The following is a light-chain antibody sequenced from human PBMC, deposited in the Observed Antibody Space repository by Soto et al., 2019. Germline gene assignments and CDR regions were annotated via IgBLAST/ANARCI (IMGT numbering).Light chain of an antibody. Sequence: DIQMTQSPSSLSASVGDRVTITCRASQSISSYLNWYQQKPVKAPKLLIYAASSLESGVPSRFSGSGSGTDFTLTISSLQPEDFETYYCQQSYSTPPAFGKGTKLEIK. J-gene: IGKJ2*01. CDR1: QSISSY. CDR2: AAS. CDR3: QQSYSTPPA. V-gene: IGKV1-39*01.